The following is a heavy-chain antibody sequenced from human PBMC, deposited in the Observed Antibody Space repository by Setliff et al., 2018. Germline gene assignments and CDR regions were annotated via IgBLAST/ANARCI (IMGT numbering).Heavy chain of an antibody. CDR2: ISAYTGRA. Sequence: PSETLSLTCTVSGGSIRSGNDLWSWLRQSPGKGLEWIAYISAYTGRAYYNPSLQSRAALSADTSKSQFSLRLTSVTAADTAAYYCAREVIDPVSSDAFDIWGQGTLVTVS. CDR1: GGSIRSGNDL. CDR3: AREVIDPVSSDAFDI. D-gene: IGHD4-4*01. V-gene: IGHV4-30-4*01. J-gene: IGHJ3*02.